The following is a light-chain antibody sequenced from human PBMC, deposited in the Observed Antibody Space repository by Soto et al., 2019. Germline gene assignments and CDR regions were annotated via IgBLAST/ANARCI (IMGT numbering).Light chain of an antibody. V-gene: IGLV2-11*01. CDR3: SSYAGSNSVV. CDR2: DVS. Sequence: QSVLTQPRSVSGSPGQSVTISCTGTSSDVGRYNYVSWYQQHPGKAPKLMIYDVSTRPSGVPDRFSGSKSGNTASLTISGLQAEDEADYYCSSYAGSNSVVFGGGTKLTVL. CDR1: SSDVGRYNY. J-gene: IGLJ2*01.